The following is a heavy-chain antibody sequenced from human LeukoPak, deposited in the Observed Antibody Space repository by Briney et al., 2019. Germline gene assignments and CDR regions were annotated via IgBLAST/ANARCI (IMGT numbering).Heavy chain of an antibody. CDR2: INTNTGNP. CDR1: GYTFTSHY. J-gene: IGHJ3*02. CDR3: ARVRRWQWLGRPPAFDI. D-gene: IGHD6-19*01. V-gene: IGHV7-4-1*02. Sequence: GASVKVSCKASGYTFTSHYIHWVRQAPGQGLEWMGWINTNTGNPTYAQGFTGRFVFSLDTSVSTAYLQISSLKAEDTAVYYCARVRRWQWLGRPPAFDIWGQGTMVTVSS.